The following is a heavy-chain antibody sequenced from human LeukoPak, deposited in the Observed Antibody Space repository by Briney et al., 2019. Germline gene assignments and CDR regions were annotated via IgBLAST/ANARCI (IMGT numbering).Heavy chain of an antibody. J-gene: IGHJ3*02. CDR1: GYTFISYG. Sequence: GASVKVSCKASGYTFISYGISWVRQAPGQGLEWMGWISAYNGHTNYAQKLQGRVTMTTDTSTSTAYMELRSLRSDDTAVYYCARSSGYSHFRDAFDIWGQGTMVTVTS. D-gene: IGHD3-22*01. CDR2: ISAYNGHT. V-gene: IGHV1-18*04. CDR3: ARSSGYSHFRDAFDI.